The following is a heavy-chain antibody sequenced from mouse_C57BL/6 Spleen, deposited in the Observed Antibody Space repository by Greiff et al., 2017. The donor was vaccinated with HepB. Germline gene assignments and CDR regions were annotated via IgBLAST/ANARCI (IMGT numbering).Heavy chain of an antibody. D-gene: IGHD1-1*01. J-gene: IGHJ3*01. CDR3: AMNYGWFAY. Sequence: DVKLQESGPGLVKPSQSLSLTCSVTGYSITSGYYWNWIRQFPGNKLEWMGYISYDGSNNYNPSLENRISITRDTSKNQFFLKLNSVTTEDTATYYCAMNYGWFAYWGQGTLVTVSA. V-gene: IGHV3-6*01. CDR1: GYSITSGYY. CDR2: ISYDGSN.